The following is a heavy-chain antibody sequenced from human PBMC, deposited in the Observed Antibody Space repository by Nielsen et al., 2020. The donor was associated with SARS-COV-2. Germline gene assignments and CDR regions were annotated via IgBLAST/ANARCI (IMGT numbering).Heavy chain of an antibody. CDR3: ARDLCSSTSCYGDYYYGMDV. Sequence: ASVKVSCKASGYTFTSYGISWVRQAPGQGLEWMGWISAYNGNTNYAQKLQGRVTMTTDTSTSTAYMELRSLRSDDTAVYYCARDLCSSTSCYGDYYYGMDVWGQGTMVTVSS. D-gene: IGHD2-2*01. V-gene: IGHV1-18*01. J-gene: IGHJ6*02. CDR1: GYTFTSYG. CDR2: ISAYNGNT.